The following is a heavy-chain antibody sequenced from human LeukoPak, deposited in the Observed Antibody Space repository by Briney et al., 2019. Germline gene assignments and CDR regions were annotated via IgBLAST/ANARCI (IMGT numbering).Heavy chain of an antibody. CDR2: FHSGGKT. V-gene: IGHV3-53*01. Sequence: GGSLRLSCAASGFTVSSSYMSWVRQAPGKGLEWVSVFHSGGKTYYTDSVKGRFTISRDNSKNTLYPQMNSLRAEDTAVYYCAYSSGWYYFDYWGQGTLVTVSS. CDR1: GFTVSSSY. J-gene: IGHJ4*02. D-gene: IGHD6-19*01. CDR3: AYSSGWYYFDY.